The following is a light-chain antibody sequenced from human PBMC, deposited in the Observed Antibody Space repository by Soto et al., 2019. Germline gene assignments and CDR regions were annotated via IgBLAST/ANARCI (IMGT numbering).Light chain of an antibody. CDR2: WAS. V-gene: IGKV4-1*01. J-gene: IGKJ1*01. CDR3: QQYYSTPTWT. CDR1: QSVLYSSNNKNY. Sequence: DIVMTQSPDFLAVSLGERATINCKSSQSVLYSSNNKNYLAWYQQKPGQPPKLLLYWASTRESGVPDRFSGRGSGTDFTLTISSLQAEDVAVYYCQQYYSTPTWTFGQGTKVEIK.